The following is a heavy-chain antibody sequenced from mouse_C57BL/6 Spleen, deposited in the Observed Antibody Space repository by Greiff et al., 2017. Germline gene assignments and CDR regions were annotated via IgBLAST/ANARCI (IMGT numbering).Heavy chain of an antibody. D-gene: IGHD2-1*01. CDR3: TRDGNYYFDV. CDR1: GFTFSSYA. Sequence: EVNVVESGEGLVKPGGSLKLSCAASGFTFSSYAMSWVRQTPEKRLEWVAYISSGGDYIYYADTVKGRFTISRDNARNTLYLQMSSLKSEDTAMYYCTRDGNYYFDVWGTGTTVTVSS. V-gene: IGHV5-9-1*02. CDR2: ISSGGDYI. J-gene: IGHJ1*03.